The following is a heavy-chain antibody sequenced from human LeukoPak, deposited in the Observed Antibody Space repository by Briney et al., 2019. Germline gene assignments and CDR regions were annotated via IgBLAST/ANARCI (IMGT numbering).Heavy chain of an antibody. V-gene: IGHV4-59*01. CDR1: GGSISSYY. J-gene: IGHJ5*02. D-gene: IGHD6-13*01. CDR2: VYYSGST. CDR3: AREGVAAAGTPWFDP. Sequence: SETLSLTCTVSGGSISSYYWSWIRQPPGKGLEWIGYVYYSGSTNYNPSLKSRVTISVDTSKNQFSLKLSSVTAADTAVYYCAREGVAAAGTPWFDPWGQGTLVTVSS.